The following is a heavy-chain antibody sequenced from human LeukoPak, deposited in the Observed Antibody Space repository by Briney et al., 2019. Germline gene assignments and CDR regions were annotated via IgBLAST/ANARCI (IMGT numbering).Heavy chain of an antibody. J-gene: IGHJ4*02. V-gene: IGHV3-23*01. CDR1: GFTFSSYA. CDR3: AKDQGSGWSGYFDY. D-gene: IGHD6-19*01. CDR2: ISGSGGST. Sequence: GGSLRLSCAASGFTFSSYAMSWVRQAPGKGLEWVSGISGSGGSTYYADSVKGRFTISRDNSKNTLYLQMNSLRVEDTAVYYCAKDQGSGWSGYFDYWGQGTLVTVSS.